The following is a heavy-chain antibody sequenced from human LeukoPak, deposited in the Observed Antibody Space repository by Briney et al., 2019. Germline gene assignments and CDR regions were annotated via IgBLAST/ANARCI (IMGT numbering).Heavy chain of an antibody. J-gene: IGHJ5*02. Sequence: PSETLSLTCTVSGGSISSSSYYWGWIRQPPGKGLEWIGSIYYSGSTYYNPSLKSRVTISVDTSKNQFSLKLSSVTAADTAVYYCARATYYYDSSGYYPLVVWFDPWGQGTLVTVSS. V-gene: IGHV4-39*07. D-gene: IGHD3-22*01. CDR3: ARATYYYDSSGYYPLVVWFDP. CDR2: IYYSGST. CDR1: GGSISSSSYY.